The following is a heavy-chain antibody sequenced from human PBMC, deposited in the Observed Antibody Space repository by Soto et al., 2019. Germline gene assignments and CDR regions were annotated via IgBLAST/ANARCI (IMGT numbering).Heavy chain of an antibody. CDR1: RFSISGHA. D-gene: IGHD3-16*01. Sequence: GGPLRRSRPASRFSISGHAMHWVRPAPGQGLEWLAVISYDGRDKFYGDSVKGRITISRDNSKNTLSLPVNSLSVEDTDVYYCASWGGIASPAYDGSRPPSDYWAQGTLVPVSS. CDR2: ISYDGRDK. V-gene: IGHV3-30*03. J-gene: IGHJ4*02. CDR3: ASWGGIASPAYDGSRPPSDY.